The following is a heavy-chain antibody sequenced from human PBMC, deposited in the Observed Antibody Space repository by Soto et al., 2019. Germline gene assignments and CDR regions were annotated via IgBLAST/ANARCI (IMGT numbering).Heavy chain of an antibody. Sequence: PGGSLRLSCAASGFTFSSYEMNWVRQAPGKGLEWVSYISSSGSTIYYADSVKGRFTISRDNAKNSLYLQMNSLRAEDTAVYYCARLHYYYGMDVWGQGTTVTVSS. CDR2: ISSSGSTI. CDR3: ARLHYYYGMDV. CDR1: GFTFSSYE. V-gene: IGHV3-48*03. J-gene: IGHJ6*02.